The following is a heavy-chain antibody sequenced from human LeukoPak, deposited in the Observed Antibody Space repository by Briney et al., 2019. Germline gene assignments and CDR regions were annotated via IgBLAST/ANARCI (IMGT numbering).Heavy chain of an antibody. CDR3: ARSCLYYYYGMDV. J-gene: IGHJ6*02. CDR1: GGSISSGGYY. Sequence: SETLSLTCTVSGGSISSGGYYWSWIRQHPGTGLEWIGYIYYSGSTYYNPSLKSRVTISVDTSKNQFSLKLSSVTAADTAVYYCARSCLYYYYGMDVCGQGTTVTVSS. V-gene: IGHV4-31*03. CDR2: IYYSGST. D-gene: IGHD3-16*01.